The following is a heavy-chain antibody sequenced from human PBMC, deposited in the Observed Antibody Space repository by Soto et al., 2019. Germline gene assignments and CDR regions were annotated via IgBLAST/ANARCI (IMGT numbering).Heavy chain of an antibody. CDR3: ARPKRSGYDRGDSYYHTMDV. CDR1: GGTSSNSV. D-gene: IGHD3-3*01. V-gene: IGHV1-69*06. J-gene: IGHJ6*02. CDR2: ILPMFGAV. Sequence: QMRLVQSGAEVKNSGSSVKVSCKASGGTSSNSVITWVRQVPGQGLEWLGGILPMFGAVKYAQKVQDTLTITADRSTSTASMELGSLRSEDTAVYYCARPKRSGYDRGDSYYHTMDVWGHGTTVTVS.